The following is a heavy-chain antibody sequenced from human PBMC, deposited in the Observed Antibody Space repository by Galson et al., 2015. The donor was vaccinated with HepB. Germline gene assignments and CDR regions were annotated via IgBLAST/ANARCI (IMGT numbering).Heavy chain of an antibody. CDR3: VKDLRLLSDY. CDR1: GFIFRNYA. J-gene: IGHJ4*02. Sequence: SLRLSCAASGFIFRNYAMHWVRQAPGKGLEHVSAISTNGGDTYYADSVKGRFTISRDNSKNTLYLQMSGLRAEDTAVYYCVKDLRLLSDYWGQGTLVTVSS. CDR2: ISTNGGDT. V-gene: IGHV3-64D*06.